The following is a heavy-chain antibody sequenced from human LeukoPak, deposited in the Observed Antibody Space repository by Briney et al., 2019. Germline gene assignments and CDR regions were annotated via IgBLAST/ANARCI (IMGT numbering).Heavy chain of an antibody. CDR1: GFTFGDYA. J-gene: IGHJ4*02. CDR3: TRDYYDSSGYYTIAN. Sequence: GGSLRLSCTASGFTFGDYAMSWVRHAPGKGLEWVGFIRSKTYGGTTEYAASVKDRFTISRDDSKSIAYLQMSSLKTEDTAVYYCTRDYYDSSGYYTIANWGQGTLVTVSS. CDR2: IRSKTYGGTT. D-gene: IGHD3-22*01. V-gene: IGHV3-49*04.